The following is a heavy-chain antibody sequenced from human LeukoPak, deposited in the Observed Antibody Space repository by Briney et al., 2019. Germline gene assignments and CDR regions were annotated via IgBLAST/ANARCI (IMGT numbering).Heavy chain of an antibody. CDR3: AVNIAARGGQFDY. V-gene: IGHV3-30*02. D-gene: IGHD6-6*01. CDR2: IRYDGSNK. Sequence: GGSLRLSCAASGFTFSSYGMHWVRQAPGKGLEWVAFIRYDGSNKYYADSVKGRFTISRDNSKNTLYLQMNSLRAEDTAVYYCAVNIAARGGQFDYWGQGALVTVSS. CDR1: GFTFSSYG. J-gene: IGHJ4*02.